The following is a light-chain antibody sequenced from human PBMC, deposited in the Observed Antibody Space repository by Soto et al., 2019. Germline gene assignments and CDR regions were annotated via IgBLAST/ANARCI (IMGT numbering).Light chain of an antibody. CDR3: NSYTSSSTLV. Sequence: QSALTQPASVSGSPGQSITISCTGTSSDVGGYNYVSWYQHHPGRAPKLLIYEVSNRPLGVSNRFSGSKSGNTASLTISVLQAEDEADYYCNSYTSSSTLVFGGGTKLTVL. J-gene: IGLJ2*01. CDR2: EVS. V-gene: IGLV2-14*01. CDR1: SSDVGGYNY.